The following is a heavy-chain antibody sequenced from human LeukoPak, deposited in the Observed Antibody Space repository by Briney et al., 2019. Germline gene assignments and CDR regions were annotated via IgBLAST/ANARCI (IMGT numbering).Heavy chain of an antibody. CDR3: TRAFEPNTGWYIHFH. CDR2: IRSKAYGGTT. CDR1: GFTFGDYA. V-gene: IGHV3-49*04. D-gene: IGHD6-19*01. J-gene: IGHJ1*01. Sequence: PGGSLRLSCTTSGFTFGDYAVSWVRQAPGKGLEWVGVIRSKAYGGTTDFAPSVKDRFSILRDDSKSIAYLQMNGLRTEDTAMYYCTRAFEPNTGWYIHFHWGQGTLVTVSS.